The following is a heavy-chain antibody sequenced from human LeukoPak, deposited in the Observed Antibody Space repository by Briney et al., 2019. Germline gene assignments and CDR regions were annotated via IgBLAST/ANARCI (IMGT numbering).Heavy chain of an antibody. D-gene: IGHD2-2*01. CDR1: GFTFSSYG. V-gene: IGHV3-30*18. CDR2: ISYDGSNK. CDR3: AKDTAVVPAALDY. Sequence: PGRSLRLSCAASGFTFSSYGRHWFRQAPGKGLEWVAVISYDGSNKYYADSVKGRFTSSRDHSTITLYLQMNSLRAEDTAVYYCAKDTAVVPAALDYWGQGTLVTVSS. J-gene: IGHJ4*02.